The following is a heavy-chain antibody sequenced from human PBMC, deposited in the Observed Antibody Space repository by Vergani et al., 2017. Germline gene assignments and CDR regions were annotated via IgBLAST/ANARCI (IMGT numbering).Heavy chain of an antibody. CDR3: ARDPPVXDDYYDSSGYYPNAFDI. CDR2: IYYSGST. V-gene: IGHV4-39*07. D-gene: IGHD3-22*01. Sequence: QLQLQESGPGLVKPSETLSLTCTVSGGSISSSSYYWGWIRQPPGTGLEWIGSIYYSGSTYYNPSLKSRVTISVDTSKNQFSLKLSSVTAADTAVYYCARDPPVXDDYYDSSGYYPNAFDIWGQGTMVTVSS. J-gene: IGHJ3*02. CDR1: GGSISSSSYY.